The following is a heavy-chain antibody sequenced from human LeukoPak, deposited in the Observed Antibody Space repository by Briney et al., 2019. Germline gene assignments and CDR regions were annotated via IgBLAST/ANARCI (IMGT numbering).Heavy chain of an antibody. Sequence: GGSLRLSCAASGFTFSSYAMNWVRQAPGKGLERVSTISDSGGSTYYADSVKGRFTISRDNSKNTLYLQVNSLRAEDTAVYYCAKDLIPSVVWGQGTLVTVSS. V-gene: IGHV3-23*01. CDR2: ISDSGGST. D-gene: IGHD5/OR15-5a*01. J-gene: IGHJ4*02. CDR3: AKDLIPSVV. CDR1: GFTFSSYA.